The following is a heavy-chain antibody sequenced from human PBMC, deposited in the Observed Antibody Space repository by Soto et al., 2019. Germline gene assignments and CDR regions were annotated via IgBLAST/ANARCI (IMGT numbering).Heavy chain of an antibody. V-gene: IGHV1-46*01. D-gene: IGHD3-3*02. J-gene: IGHJ6*02. CDR1: GYTFTSYY. CDR3: ERDTLAGHKGYYYGRDV. Sequence: SVKVSCKASGYTFTSYYMHWVRQAPGQGLEWMGIINPSGGSTSYAQKFQGRVTMTRDTSTSTVYMELSSLRSEDTAVYYCERDTLAGHKGYYYGRDVWGQGTSVTVSS. CDR2: INPSGGST.